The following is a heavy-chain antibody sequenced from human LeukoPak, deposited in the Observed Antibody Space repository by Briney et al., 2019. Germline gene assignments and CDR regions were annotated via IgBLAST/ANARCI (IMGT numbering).Heavy chain of an antibody. Sequence: PGGSLTLSCAASGFTFYDYTMHWVRQAPGKGLEWVALISWDSHSTYYADSVKGRFTISRDNSKNSLFLQMNSLRTGDTALYFCAKDIYAKGAVGAFDYWGQGTLVTVSS. V-gene: IGHV3-43*01. J-gene: IGHJ4*02. CDR3: AKDIYAKGAVGAFDY. CDR2: ISWDSHST. CDR1: GFTFYDYT. D-gene: IGHD1-26*01.